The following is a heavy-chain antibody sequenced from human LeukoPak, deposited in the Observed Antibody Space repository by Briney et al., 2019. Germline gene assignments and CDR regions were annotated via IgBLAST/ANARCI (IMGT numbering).Heavy chain of an antibody. Sequence: GGSLRLSCAASGFTFSDYYMNWIRQTPGKGLEWVSYISSSGSSIYYTDSVKGRFTISRDNAKNSLYLLMNSLRAEDTAVYYCARGRDGYNWGNDYWGQGTLVTVSS. J-gene: IGHJ4*02. CDR3: ARGRDGYNWGNDY. D-gene: IGHD5-24*01. V-gene: IGHV3-11*01. CDR2: ISSSGSSI. CDR1: GFTFSDYY.